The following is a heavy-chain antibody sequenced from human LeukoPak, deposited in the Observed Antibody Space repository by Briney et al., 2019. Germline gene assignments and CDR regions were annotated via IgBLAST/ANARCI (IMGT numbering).Heavy chain of an antibody. D-gene: IGHD3-10*01. CDR1: GFTFSSYA. V-gene: IGHV3-23*01. Sequence: GGSLRLSCAASGFTFSSYAMSWVRQAPGKGLEWVSVISGSGGSTYYADSVKGRFTISRDNSKNTLYLQMNSLRAEDTAVYYCAKDGGITMVRGVISPSYYFDYWGQGTLVTVSS. CDR3: AKDGGITMVRGVISPSYYFDY. J-gene: IGHJ4*02. CDR2: ISGSGGST.